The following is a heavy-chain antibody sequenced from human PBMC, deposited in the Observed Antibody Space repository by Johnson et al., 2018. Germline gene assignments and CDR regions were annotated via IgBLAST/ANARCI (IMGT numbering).Heavy chain of an antibody. D-gene: IGHD2-15*01. Sequence: QVQLVESGGGVVQPGRSLRLSCAASGFTFSSYGMRWVRQAPGKGLEWVAVIWQDGSNKYYADSVKGRFPISRDTPKNTLYLQMNRQRAEDTAVYYCARDRLPCSGGSCYFYGMDVWGQGTTVTVSS. CDR2: IWQDGSNK. CDR3: ARDRLPCSGGSCYFYGMDV. J-gene: IGHJ6*02. V-gene: IGHV3-33*01. CDR1: GFTFSSYG.